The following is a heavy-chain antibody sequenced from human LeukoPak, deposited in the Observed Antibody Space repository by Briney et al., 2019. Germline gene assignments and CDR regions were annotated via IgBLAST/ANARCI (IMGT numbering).Heavy chain of an antibody. CDR1: GYTFTSYG. D-gene: IGHD2-15*01. CDR3: ARSVVVVAANWFDP. J-gene: IGHJ5*02. Sequence: ASVKVSCKASGYTFTSYGISWVRQAPGPGLEWTGWISAYNGNTNYAQKLQGRVTMTTDTSTSTAYMELRSLRSDDTAVYYCARSVVVVAANWFDPWGQGTLVTVSS. CDR2: ISAYNGNT. V-gene: IGHV1-18*01.